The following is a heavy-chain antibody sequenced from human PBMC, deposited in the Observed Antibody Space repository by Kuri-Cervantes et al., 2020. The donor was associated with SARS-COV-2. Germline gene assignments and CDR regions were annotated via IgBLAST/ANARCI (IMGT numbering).Heavy chain of an antibody. D-gene: IGHD6-19*01. Sequence: GESLKISCAASGFTFDDYAMHWVRQAPGKGLEWVSLISWDGGSTYYADSVKGRFTISRDNSKNSLYLQMNSLRAEDTALYYRAKEGSAVAGLYYYYYMDVWGKGTTVTVSS. CDR2: ISWDGGST. V-gene: IGHV3-43D*03. CDR3: AKEGSAVAGLYYYYYMDV. CDR1: GFTFDDYA. J-gene: IGHJ6*03.